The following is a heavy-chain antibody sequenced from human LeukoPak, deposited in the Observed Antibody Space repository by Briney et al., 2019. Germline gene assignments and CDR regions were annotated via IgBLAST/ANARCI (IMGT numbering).Heavy chain of an antibody. CDR3: ARGVRGIAARRNNWFDP. D-gene: IGHD6-6*01. J-gene: IGHJ5*02. V-gene: IGHV4-34*01. CDR2: INHSGST. Sequence: ASETLSLTCAVYGGSFSGYYWSWLRQPPGKGLEWVGEINHSGSTNYNPSLKGRVTISVDTSKNQFSLKLSSVTAAYTAVYYCARGVRGIAARRNNWFDPWGQGTLVTVSS. CDR1: GGSFSGYY.